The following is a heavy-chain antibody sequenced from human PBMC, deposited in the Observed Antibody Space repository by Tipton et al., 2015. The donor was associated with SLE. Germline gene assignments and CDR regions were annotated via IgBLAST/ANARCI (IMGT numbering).Heavy chain of an antibody. Sequence: TLSLTCAVSGGSISSGGYSWSWIRQPPGKGLEWIGSIYYSGSTYYNPSLKSRVTISVDTSKNQFSLKLSSVTAADTAVYYCARVGYYDSSGYSYWGQGTLVTVSS. CDR3: ARVGYYDSSGYSY. J-gene: IGHJ4*02. D-gene: IGHD3-22*01. CDR2: IYYSGST. CDR1: GGSISSGGYS. V-gene: IGHV4-30-2*03.